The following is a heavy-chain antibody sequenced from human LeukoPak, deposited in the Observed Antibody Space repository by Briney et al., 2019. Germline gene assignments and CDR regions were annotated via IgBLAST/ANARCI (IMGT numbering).Heavy chain of an antibody. CDR2: ISSGGSTI. D-gene: IGHD2-21*02. Sequence: PGGSLRLSCAASGFTFSDYYMNWIRQAPGKGLEWVSYISSGGSTIYYADSVKGRFTISRDNAKNSLYLQMNSLRAEDTAVCYCARAPYCGGDCYWVFDYWGQGTLVTVSS. CDR3: ARAPYCGGDCYWVFDY. V-gene: IGHV3-11*04. J-gene: IGHJ4*02. CDR1: GFTFSDYY.